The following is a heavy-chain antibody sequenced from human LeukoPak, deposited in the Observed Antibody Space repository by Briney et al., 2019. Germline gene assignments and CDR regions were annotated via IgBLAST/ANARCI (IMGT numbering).Heavy chain of an antibody. V-gene: IGHV3-30*03. J-gene: IGHJ4*02. CDR2: ISYDGSNK. Sequence: GGSLRLSCAASGFTFSSYGMHWVRQAPGKGLEWVAVISYDGSNKYYADSVKGRFTISRDNSKNTLYLQMNSLRAEDTAVYYCAGSGYQTVFDYWGQGTLVTVSS. CDR1: GFTFSSYG. D-gene: IGHD5-18*01. CDR3: AGSGYQTVFDY.